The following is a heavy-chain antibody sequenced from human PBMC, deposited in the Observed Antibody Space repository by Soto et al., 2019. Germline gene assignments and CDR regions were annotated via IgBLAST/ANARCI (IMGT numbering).Heavy chain of an antibody. J-gene: IGHJ4*02. Sequence: QVQLVESGGGVVQPGRSLRLSCAVSGFTVSTYGMHWVRQAPGKGLEWVAVISRDGGTKYYADSVKGRFTISRDNSRNTLFLEMNSLRVDEMAVYYCTGEVSSGYWGQGTLVTVSS. V-gene: IGHV3-30*03. CDR2: ISRDGGTK. CDR1: GFTVSTYG. CDR3: TGEVSSGY. D-gene: IGHD2-8*02.